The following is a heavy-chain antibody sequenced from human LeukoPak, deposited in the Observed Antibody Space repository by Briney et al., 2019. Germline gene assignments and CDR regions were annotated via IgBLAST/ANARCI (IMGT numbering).Heavy chain of an antibody. CDR3: ARVSRGYSSGWYISNYFYYYMDV. CDR2: ISAYNGNT. J-gene: IGHJ6*03. D-gene: IGHD6-19*01. CDR1: GYTFTSYG. Sequence: ASVKVSCKASGYTFTSYGISWVRQAPGQGLEWMGWISAYNGNTNYAQKLQGRVTMTTDTSTSTAYMELSSLRSEDTAVYYCARVSRGYSSGWYISNYFYYYMDVWGKGTTVTVSS. V-gene: IGHV1-18*01.